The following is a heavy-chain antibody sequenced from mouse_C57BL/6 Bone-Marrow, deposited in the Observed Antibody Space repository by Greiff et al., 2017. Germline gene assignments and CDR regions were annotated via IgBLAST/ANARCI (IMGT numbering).Heavy chain of an antibody. CDR3: ASLGRVDY. CDR2: IDPSDSYT. Sequence: QVQLQQPGAELVMPGASVKLSCKASGYTFTSYWMHWVKQRPGQGLEWIGEIDPSDSYTNYNQKFKGKSTLTVDKSSSTAYMQLSSLTSEDSAVYYCASLGRVDYWGQGTTLTVSS. CDR1: GYTFTSYW. V-gene: IGHV1-69*01. D-gene: IGHD4-1*01. J-gene: IGHJ2*01.